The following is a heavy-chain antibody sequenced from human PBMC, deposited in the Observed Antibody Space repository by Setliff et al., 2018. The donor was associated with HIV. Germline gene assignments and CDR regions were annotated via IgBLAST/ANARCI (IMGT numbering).Heavy chain of an antibody. CDR3: ATMITFGGVLSYYFDY. V-gene: IGHV7-4-1*02. Sequence: ASVKVSCKASGYTFTNYAMNWVRQAPGQGLEWMGWINTNTGNPTYAQGFTGRFVFSLDTSVSTAYLQISSLKAEDTAVYYCATMITFGGVLSYYFDYWGQGTLVTVSS. CDR2: INTNTGNP. CDR1: GYTFTNYA. D-gene: IGHD3-16*01. J-gene: IGHJ4*02.